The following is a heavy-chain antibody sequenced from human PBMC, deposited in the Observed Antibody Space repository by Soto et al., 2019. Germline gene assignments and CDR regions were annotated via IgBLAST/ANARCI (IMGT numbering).Heavy chain of an antibody. D-gene: IGHD3-10*01. Sequence: SVKVSCKASGGTFSSYTISWVRQAPGQGLEWMGRIIPILGIANYAQKFQGRVTITADESTSTAYMELSSLRSEDTAVFYCGRGSGLNWFDPWGQGTLVTVSS. CDR2: IIPILGIA. CDR1: GGTFSSYT. V-gene: IGHV1-69*02. CDR3: GRGSGLNWFDP. J-gene: IGHJ5*02.